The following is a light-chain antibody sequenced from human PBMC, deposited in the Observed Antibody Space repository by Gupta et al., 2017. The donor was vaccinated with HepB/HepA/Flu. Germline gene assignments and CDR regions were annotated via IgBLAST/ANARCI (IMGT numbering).Light chain of an antibody. V-gene: IGKV2-30*01. J-gene: IGKJ2*01. CDR1: QRLVSKDGNTY. Sequence: DVLITHSPLSLPVTLGQSASFSCRSSQRLVSKDGNTYLNWFQQRPGQSPRPLIYRVSTRDSGVPDRFSGSGWGTDFTLKISRVEGEDVGVYYCTQEKYWPNTFGQGTKLEIK. CDR2: RVS. CDR3: TQEKYWPNT.